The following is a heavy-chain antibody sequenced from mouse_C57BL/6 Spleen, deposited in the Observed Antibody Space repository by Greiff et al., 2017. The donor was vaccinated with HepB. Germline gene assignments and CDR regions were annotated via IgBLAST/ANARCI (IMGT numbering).Heavy chain of an antibody. D-gene: IGHD4-1*01. CDR2: IYPRSGNT. CDR3: ARNGQWDGLDY. Sequence: QVQLKESGAELARPGASVKLSCKASGYTFTSYGISWVKQRTGQGLEWIGEIYPRSGNTYYNEKFKGKATLTADKSSSTAYMELRSLTSEDSAVYFCARNGQWDGLDYWGQGTTLTVSS. J-gene: IGHJ2*01. CDR1: GYTFTSYG. V-gene: IGHV1-81*01.